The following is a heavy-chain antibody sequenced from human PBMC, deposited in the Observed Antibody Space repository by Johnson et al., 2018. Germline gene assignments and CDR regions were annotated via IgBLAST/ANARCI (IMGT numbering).Heavy chain of an antibody. Sequence: QVQLVQSGGGVVQPGRSLRLSCAASGFTFSSSGMHWVRQAPGKGLEWVAVSSYDGSNKYYADSVKGRFTISRDNSKNTLYLQMNSLRAEDTAVYYCAKYGDYDFSGLGAFDIWGQGTMVTVSS. CDR2: SSYDGSNK. V-gene: IGHV3-30*18. CDR1: GFTFSSSG. CDR3: AKYGDYDFSGLGAFDI. J-gene: IGHJ3*02. D-gene: IGHD4-17*01.